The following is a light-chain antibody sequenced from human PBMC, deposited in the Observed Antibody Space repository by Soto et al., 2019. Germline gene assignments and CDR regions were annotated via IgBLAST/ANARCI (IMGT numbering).Light chain of an antibody. CDR2: GAS. CDR1: QDIAIY. J-gene: IGKJ2*01. CDR3: QQNYYLPYT. Sequence: DIQMTQSPSSLSASVGDRVTMTCRTSQDIAIYVNWYRQKPGKAPQLLIYGASNLQSGVPSRFSRNGSGTYFSLTISSLQAGDFASYYCQQNYYLPYTFGQGNKVDIK. V-gene: IGKV1-39*01.